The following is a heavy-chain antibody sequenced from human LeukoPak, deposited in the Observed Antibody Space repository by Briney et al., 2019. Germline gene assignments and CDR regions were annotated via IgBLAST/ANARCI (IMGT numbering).Heavy chain of an antibody. CDR1: GYTFTNYG. D-gene: IGHD3-9*01. CDR3: ARGNYDILTGPRRTDAFDI. CDR2: ISAYNGNT. V-gene: IGHV1-18*01. Sequence: ASVTVSCKASGYTFTNYGISWVRQAPGQGLEWMGWISAYNGNTNYAQKLQGRVTMTTDTSTSTAYMELRSLRSDDTAVYYCARGNYDILTGPRRTDAFDIWGQGTKVTVSS. J-gene: IGHJ3*02.